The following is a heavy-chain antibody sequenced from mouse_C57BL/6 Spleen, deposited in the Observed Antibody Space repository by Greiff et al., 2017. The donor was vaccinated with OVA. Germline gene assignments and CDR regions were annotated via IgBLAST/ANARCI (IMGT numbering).Heavy chain of an antibody. CDR1: GYTFTSYW. J-gene: IGHJ4*01. D-gene: IGHD1-1*01. V-gene: IGHV1-59*01. CDR3: ARREAYYYGSSLYYAMDY. CDR2: IDPSDSYT. Sequence: QVQLQQPGAELVRPGTSVKLSCKASGYTFTSYWMHWVKQRPGQGLEWIGVIDPSDSYTNYNQKFKGKATLTVDTSSSTAYMQLSSLTSEDSAVYYCARREAYYYGSSLYYAMDYWGQGTSVTVSS.